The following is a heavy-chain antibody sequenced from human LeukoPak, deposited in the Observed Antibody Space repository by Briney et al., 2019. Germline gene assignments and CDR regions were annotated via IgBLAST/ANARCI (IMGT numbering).Heavy chain of an antibody. CDR1: GGSISSSTW. CDR2: IYHSGST. D-gene: IGHD3-22*01. J-gene: IGHJ3*02. Sequence: PSETLSLTCAVSGGSISSSTWWSWVRQPPGKGLEWIGEIYHSGSTDYNPSLKSRVTISVDKSENQFSLKLSSVTAADMAVYYCATPSSGYYYGAFDIWGQGTMVTVSS. V-gene: IGHV4-4*02. CDR3: ATPSSGYYYGAFDI.